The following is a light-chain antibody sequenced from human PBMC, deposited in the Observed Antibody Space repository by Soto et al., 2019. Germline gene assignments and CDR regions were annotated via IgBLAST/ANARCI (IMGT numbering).Light chain of an antibody. CDR1: SSEIGSYDH. CDR2: AVS. Sequence: QSLLTHPASVFGSPGHSITISCSGTSSEIGSYDHVTWYQQFPGKSPKLIIYAVSDRPSGVSDRFSGSKSGISASLTISGLQTEDEADYYCISYTDRQSYLFGTGTKVTVL. CDR3: ISYTDRQSYL. J-gene: IGLJ1*01. V-gene: IGLV2-14*03.